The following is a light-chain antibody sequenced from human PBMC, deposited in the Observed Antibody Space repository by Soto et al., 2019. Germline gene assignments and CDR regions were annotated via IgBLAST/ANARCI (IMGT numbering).Light chain of an antibody. CDR1: QSVSNN. CDR2: GAS. CDR3: HHFGSLPET. J-gene: IGKJ1*01. Sequence: EIVMTQSPATLSVSPGESATLSCRASQSVSNNLTWYQQKPGQPPRLLIYGASSRATGIPDRFSGSGSGTDFTLTISRLEPEDFAVYYCHHFGSLPETFGQGTNVE. V-gene: IGKV3-20*01.